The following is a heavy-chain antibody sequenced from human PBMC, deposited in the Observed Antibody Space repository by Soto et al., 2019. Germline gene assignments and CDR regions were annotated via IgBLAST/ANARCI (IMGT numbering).Heavy chain of an antibody. J-gene: IGHJ4*02. D-gene: IGHD2-8*02. CDR2: MHYSGNT. V-gene: IGHV4-59*08. Sequence: QVQLQESGPGLVKPSETLSLTCSVSGGSISRYYCSWVRQPPGKGLEWIGHMHYSGNTRYNPSLKSRAPVSLDPSKTHFSLKLSSVTAADTAVYYCATSTGWPGFVFWGQGTLATVSS. CDR1: GGSISRYY. CDR3: ATSTGWPGFVF.